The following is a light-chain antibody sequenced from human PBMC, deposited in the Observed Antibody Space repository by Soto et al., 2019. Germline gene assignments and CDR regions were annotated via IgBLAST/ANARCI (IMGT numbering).Light chain of an antibody. CDR1: NSSIGAGYA. V-gene: IGLV1-40*01. CDR3: QSYDISLTASV. J-gene: IGLJ2*01. CDR2: ANN. Sequence: QSVLTQPPSVSGAPGQRVTISCTGSNSSIGAGYAVHWYQHLPGTAPKLLIYANNIRPSGVPDRLSGSKSGTSASLAITGLQDEDEADYYCQSYDISLTASVFGGGTKLTVL.